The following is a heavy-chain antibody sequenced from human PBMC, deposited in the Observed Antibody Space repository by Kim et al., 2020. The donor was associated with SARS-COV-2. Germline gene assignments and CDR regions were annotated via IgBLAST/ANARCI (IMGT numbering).Heavy chain of an antibody. J-gene: IGHJ6*02. CDR1: GYTFTSYY. V-gene: IGHV1-46*01. D-gene: IGHD6-19*01. CDR2: INPSGGST. CDR3: ARPMGRGYSSGWYDYYGMDV. Sequence: ASVKVSCKASGYTFTSYYMHWVRQAPGQGLEWMGIINPSGGSTSYAQKFQGRVTMTRDTSTSTVYMELSSLRSEDTAVYYCARPMGRGYSSGWYDYYGMDVWGQGTTVTVSS.